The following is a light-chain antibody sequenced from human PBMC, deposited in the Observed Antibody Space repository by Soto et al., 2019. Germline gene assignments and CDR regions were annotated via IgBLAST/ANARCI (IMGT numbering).Light chain of an antibody. CDR1: QNIISF. CDR3: QQYHSSWT. CDR2: DAS. Sequence: DIQMTQSPSTLSASVGDRVTITCRASQNIISFLAWFQQQPGKAPKLLMYDASTLQSGVPSRFSGSGSGTEFTLTISSLQPEDFATYYCQQYHSSWTFGQGTKVDIK. J-gene: IGKJ1*01. V-gene: IGKV1-5*01.